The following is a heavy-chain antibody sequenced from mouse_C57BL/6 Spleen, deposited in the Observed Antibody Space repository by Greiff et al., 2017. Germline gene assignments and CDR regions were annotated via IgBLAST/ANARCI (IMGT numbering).Heavy chain of an antibody. CDR2: IYPGDGDT. V-gene: IGHV1-80*01. D-gene: IGHD2-2*01. CDR3: ARKGGGYDDYFDY. J-gene: IGHJ2*01. Sequence: QVQLKQSGAELVKPGASVKISCKASGYAFSSYWMNWVKQRPGKGLEWIGQIYPGDGDTNYNGKFKGKATLTADKSSSTAYMQLSSLTSEDSAVYFCARKGGGYDDYFDYWGQGTTLTVSS. CDR1: GYAFSSYW.